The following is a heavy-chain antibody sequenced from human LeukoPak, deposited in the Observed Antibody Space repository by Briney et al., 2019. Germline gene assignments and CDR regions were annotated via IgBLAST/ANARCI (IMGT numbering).Heavy chain of an antibody. D-gene: IGHD5-24*01. V-gene: IGHV4-38-2*02. CDR2: IYHSGST. CDR1: GYSIGSAFY. CDR3: ARGRDGYNSHFDY. J-gene: IGHJ4*02. Sequence: SETLSLTCSVSGYSIGSAFYWGWIRQPPGKGLEWIGTIYHSGSTNYNPSLKSRVTISVDTSKNQFSLKLSSVTAADTAVYYCARGRDGYNSHFDYWGQGTLVTVSS.